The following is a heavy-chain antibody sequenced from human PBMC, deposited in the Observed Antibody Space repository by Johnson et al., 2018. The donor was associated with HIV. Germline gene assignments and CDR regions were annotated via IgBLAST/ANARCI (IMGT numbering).Heavy chain of an antibody. CDR3: ARALSWFDALDI. CDR2: ISYDGTSK. J-gene: IGHJ3*02. D-gene: IGHD6-13*01. Sequence: QVQLLESGGGVVQPGGSLRLSCAASVFTFSSYGMHWVRQAPGKGLEWVAVISYDGTSKYQADSVKGRFTISRDNAKNSLYLQMNSLRAEDTAVYYCARALSWFDALDIWGQGTMVTVSS. V-gene: IGHV3-30*19. CDR1: VFTFSSYG.